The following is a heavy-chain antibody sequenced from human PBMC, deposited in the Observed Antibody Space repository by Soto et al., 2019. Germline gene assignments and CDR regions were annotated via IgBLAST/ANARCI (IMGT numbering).Heavy chain of an antibody. V-gene: IGHV3-9*01. CDR3: AKDKGVTIFGVAMN. CDR2: ISWNSGSI. Sequence: EVQLVESGRGLVQPGRSLRLSCAASGFTFDDYAMHWVRQAPRKGLEWGSGISWNSGSIVYEDSVKGRFTTSRDTAKNSLYLQMNSLRVEDTALYYCAKDKGVTIFGVAMNWGQGTLVTVSS. CDR1: GFTFDDYA. J-gene: IGHJ4*02. D-gene: IGHD3-3*01.